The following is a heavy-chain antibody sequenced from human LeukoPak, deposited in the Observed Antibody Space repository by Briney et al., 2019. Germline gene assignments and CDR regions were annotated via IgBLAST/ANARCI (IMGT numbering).Heavy chain of an antibody. V-gene: IGHV4-59*08. CDR2: IYYSGST. Sequence: SETLSLTCTVSGGSISSYYWSWIRQPPGKGLEWIGYIYYSGSTNYNPSLKSRVTVSIDTSKNQFSLKVTSVTAADMAVYYCARHAPGGVFDDWGQGTLVTVSS. D-gene: IGHD2-8*01. CDR3: ARHAPGGVFDD. CDR1: GGSISSYY. J-gene: IGHJ4*02.